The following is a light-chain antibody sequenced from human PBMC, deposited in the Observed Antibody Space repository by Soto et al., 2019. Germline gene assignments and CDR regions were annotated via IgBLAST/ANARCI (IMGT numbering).Light chain of an antibody. V-gene: IGKV3-11*01. CDR2: DAS. J-gene: IGKJ5*01. CDR3: QQRSNWPPVIT. CDR1: QSVSSH. Sequence: EIVLTQSPATLSLSPGERATLSCRASQSVSSHLAWYQQKPGQAPRLLIYDASNRATGIPARLSGSGSGTDFTLTSSSLEPEDFAVYYCQQRSNWPPVITFGQGTRLEIK.